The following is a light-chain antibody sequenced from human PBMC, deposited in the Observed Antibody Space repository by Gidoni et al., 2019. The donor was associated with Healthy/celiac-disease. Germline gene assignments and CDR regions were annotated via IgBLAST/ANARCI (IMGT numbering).Light chain of an antibody. V-gene: IGLV2-14*01. CDR3: SSYTSSSTLV. J-gene: IGLJ2*01. CDR2: EVS. CDR1: SSDVGGYNY. Sequence: SALTPPASVSGSPGPSITIPCTGTSSDVGGYNYVSWYQQHPGKAPKLMIYEVSKRPSGVSNRFSGSKSGNTASLTISGLQAEDEADYYCSSYTSSSTLVFGGGTKLTVL.